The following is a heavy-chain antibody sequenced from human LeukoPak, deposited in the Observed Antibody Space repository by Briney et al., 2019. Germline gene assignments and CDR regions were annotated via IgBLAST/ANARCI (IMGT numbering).Heavy chain of an antibody. Sequence: ASVKVSCKVSGYTLTELPMHWVRQAPGKGLEWMGGFDPEDGETMYAQKFQGRVTMTEDTSTDTAYMELSSLRSEDTAVYYCATVCYYDSSGSRAFDYWGQGTLVTVSS. CDR1: GYTLTELP. D-gene: IGHD3-22*01. V-gene: IGHV1-24*01. CDR2: FDPEDGET. J-gene: IGHJ4*02. CDR3: ATVCYYDSSGSRAFDY.